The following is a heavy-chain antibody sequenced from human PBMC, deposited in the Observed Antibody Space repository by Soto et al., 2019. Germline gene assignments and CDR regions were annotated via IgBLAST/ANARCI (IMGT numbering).Heavy chain of an antibody. V-gene: IGHV3-23*01. J-gene: IGHJ4*02. CDR3: AKEKSAVRFLEWLPPAIDY. D-gene: IGHD3-3*01. CDR2: ISGSGGST. CDR1: GFTFSNYA. Sequence: EVQLLESGGGLVQPGGSLRLSCAASGFTFSNYAMSWVRQAPGKGLEWVSAISGSGGSTYYADSVKGRFTISRDNSKNTLYLQMNRLRAEDTAVYYCAKEKSAVRFLEWLPPAIDYWGQGTLVTVSS.